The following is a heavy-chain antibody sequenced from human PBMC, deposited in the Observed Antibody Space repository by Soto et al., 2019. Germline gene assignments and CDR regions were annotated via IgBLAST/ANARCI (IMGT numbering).Heavy chain of an antibody. Sequence: QVQLVQSGAEVKKPGASVKVSCKASGYTFTSYGISWVRQAPGQVLEWMGWISAYNDNTNYAQKLQGRVTMTTDTSTSKAYMELRSLRSDDTAVYYCARDLSIAARPDVVENKTYGMDVWGQGTTVTVSS. CDR3: ARDLSIAARPDVVENKTYGMDV. J-gene: IGHJ6*02. D-gene: IGHD6-6*01. V-gene: IGHV1-18*01. CDR2: ISAYNDNT. CDR1: GYTFTSYG.